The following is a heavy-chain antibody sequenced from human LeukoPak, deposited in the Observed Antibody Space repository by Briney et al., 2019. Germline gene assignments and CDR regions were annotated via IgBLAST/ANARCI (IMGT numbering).Heavy chain of an antibody. D-gene: IGHD3-22*01. CDR3: ATTGESSGYYQRFDC. CDR2: IYNDGST. CDR1: GLTVSSSY. Sequence: GGSLRLSCAASGLTVSSSYMSWVRQAPGKGLEWVSIIYNDGSTYYADSMKGRFTISRDNSKNTLYLQVNSLRSEDTAVYYCATTGESSGYYQRFDCWGQGTLVTVSS. J-gene: IGHJ4*02. V-gene: IGHV3-53*01.